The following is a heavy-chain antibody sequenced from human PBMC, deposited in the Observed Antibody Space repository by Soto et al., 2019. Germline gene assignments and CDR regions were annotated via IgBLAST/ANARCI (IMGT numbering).Heavy chain of an antibody. V-gene: IGHV1-3*01. CDR2: INAGNGNT. CDR1: GYTFTSYA. CDR3: ARMFFTTVDTAMVHFDY. D-gene: IGHD5-18*01. Sequence: GASVKVSCKASGYTFTSYAMHWVRQAPGQRLEWMGWINAGNGNTKYSQKFQGRVTITRDTSASTAYMELSSLRSEDTAVYYCARMFFTTVDTAMVHFDYWGQGTLVTVSS. J-gene: IGHJ4*02.